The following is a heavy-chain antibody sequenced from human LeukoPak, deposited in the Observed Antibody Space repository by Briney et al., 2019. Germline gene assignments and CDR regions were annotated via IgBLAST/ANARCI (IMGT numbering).Heavy chain of an antibody. D-gene: IGHD1-26*01. CDR1: GYSISSGYY. Sequence: PSETLSLTCAVSGYSISSGYYWGWIRQPPGKGLEWIGSIYHSGSTYYNPSLKSRVTISVDTSKNQFSLKLSSVTAADTAVYYWARQGGGGSYAESAFDIWGQGTMVTVSS. V-gene: IGHV4-38-2*01. J-gene: IGHJ3*02. CDR3: ARQGGGGSYAESAFDI. CDR2: IYHSGST.